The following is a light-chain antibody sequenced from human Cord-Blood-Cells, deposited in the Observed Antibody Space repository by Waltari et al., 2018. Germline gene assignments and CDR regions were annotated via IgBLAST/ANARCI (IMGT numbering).Light chain of an antibody. CDR3: QEWDSSTVV. Sequence: SYELTQPPSVSVSPGQTASITCSGDKLGDKYACWYQQKPGQSPVLVIYQDSKRPSGIPERFSGSNSGNTATLTISGTQAMDEADYYCQEWDSSTVVF. CDR2: QDS. CDR1: KLGDKY. J-gene: IGLJ2*01. V-gene: IGLV3-1*01.